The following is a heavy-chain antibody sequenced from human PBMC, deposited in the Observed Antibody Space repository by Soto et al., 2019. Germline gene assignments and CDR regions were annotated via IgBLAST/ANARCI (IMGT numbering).Heavy chain of an antibody. D-gene: IGHD2-2*01. CDR2: ISGSGGST. CDR3: AKDVPYCSSTSCYYYFDY. V-gene: IGHV3-23*01. CDR1: GFTFSSYA. J-gene: IGHJ4*02. Sequence: GGSLRLSCAASGFTFSSYAMSWVRQAPGKGLEWVSAISGSGGSTYYADSVKGRFTISRDNSKNTLCLQMNSLRAEDTAVYYCAKDVPYCSSTSCYYYFDYWGQGTLVTVSS.